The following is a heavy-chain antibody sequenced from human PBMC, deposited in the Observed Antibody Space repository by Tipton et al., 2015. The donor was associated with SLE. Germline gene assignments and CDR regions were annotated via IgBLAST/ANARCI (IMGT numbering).Heavy chain of an antibody. V-gene: IGHV3-23*01. J-gene: IGHJ4*02. CDR1: GFSVSSNY. Sequence: SLRLSCVVSGFSVSSNYMSWVRQAPGKGLEWVSAISGSGGSTYYADSVKGRFTISRDNSKNTLYLQMNSLRAEDTAVYYCAKQYGDYVAFDYWGQGTLVTVSS. CDR2: ISGSGGST. D-gene: IGHD4-17*01. CDR3: AKQYGDYVAFDY.